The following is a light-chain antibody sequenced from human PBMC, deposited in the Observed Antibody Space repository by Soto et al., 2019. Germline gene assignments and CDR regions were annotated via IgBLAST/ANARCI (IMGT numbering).Light chain of an antibody. V-gene: IGKV1-39*01. Sequence: DIQMTQSPSSLSASAGDRVSIACLASQSISRYLNWYQQKPGRAPKLLMYSASSLQSGVPSRFSGSGSGTDFTLTISNLQPEDFATYYCHQSYSAPQTFGHGTKVDIK. CDR1: QSISRY. J-gene: IGKJ1*01. CDR3: HQSYSAPQT. CDR2: SAS.